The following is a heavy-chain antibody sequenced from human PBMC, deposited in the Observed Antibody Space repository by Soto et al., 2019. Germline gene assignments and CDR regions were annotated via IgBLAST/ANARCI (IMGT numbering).Heavy chain of an antibody. D-gene: IGHD5-12*01. J-gene: IGHJ4*02. CDR2: ISYDGSNK. CDR3: AKDLKEWLRFCFDY. CDR1: GFTFSSYG. V-gene: IGHV3-30*18. Sequence: GGSLRLSCAASGFTFSSYGMHWVRQAPGKGLEWVAVISYDGSNKYYADSVKGRFTISRDNSKNTLYLQMNSLRAEDTAVYDCAKDLKEWLRFCFDYWGQGTLVTVSS.